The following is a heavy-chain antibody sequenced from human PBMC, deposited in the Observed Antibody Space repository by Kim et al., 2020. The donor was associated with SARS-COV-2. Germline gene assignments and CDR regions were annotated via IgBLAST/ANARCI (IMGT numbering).Heavy chain of an antibody. CDR2: GDT. CDR3: VRGESAGYNY. Sequence: GDTKSSQWFQGRVAITRDTSASTVYMELSSLTSEDTAFYYCVRGESAGYNYWGQGTLVTVSS. V-gene: IGHV1-3*01. J-gene: IGHJ4*02. D-gene: IGHD3-9*01.